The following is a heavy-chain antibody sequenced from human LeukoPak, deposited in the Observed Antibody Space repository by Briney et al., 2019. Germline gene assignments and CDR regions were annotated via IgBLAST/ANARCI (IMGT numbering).Heavy chain of an antibody. CDR1: GYTFTGYY. J-gene: IGHJ4*02. CDR3: ARALVSYYDFWSGYYTAADY. V-gene: IGHV1-2*02. CDR2: INPNSGGT. D-gene: IGHD3-3*01. Sequence: ASVKVSCKASGYTFTGYYMHWVRQAPGQGLEWMGWINPNSGGTNYAQKFQGRVTMTRDTSISTAYMELSRLRSDDTAVYYCARALVSYYDFWSGYYTAADYWGQGTLVTVSS.